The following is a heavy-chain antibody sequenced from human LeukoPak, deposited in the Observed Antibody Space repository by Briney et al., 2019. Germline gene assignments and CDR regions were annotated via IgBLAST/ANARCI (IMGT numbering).Heavy chain of an antibody. J-gene: IGHJ6*03. CDR2: IFPSGGEI. CDR3: AKDLNGYYYYMDV. D-gene: IGHD1-1*01. CDR1: GFTFSTFA. V-gene: IGHV3-23*01. Sequence: GGSLRLSCAASGFTFSTFAMIWVRQPPGKGLEWVSSIFPSGGEIHYADSVRGRFTISRDNSKSTLSLQMNSLRAEDTAVYYCAKDLNGYYYYMDVWGKGTTVTVSS.